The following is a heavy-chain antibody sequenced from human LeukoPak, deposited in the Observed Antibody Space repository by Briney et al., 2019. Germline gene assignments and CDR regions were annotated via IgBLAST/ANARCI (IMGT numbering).Heavy chain of an antibody. D-gene: IGHD6-19*01. CDR1: GGSFSGYY. V-gene: IGHV4-34*01. CDR2: IYYSGST. CDR3: ARDGYSSGLSFDP. Sequence: SETLSLTCAVYGGSFSGYYWSWIRQPPGKGLEWIGNIYYSGSTYYNPSLKSRVTISVDTSKNQFSLKLSSVTAADTAVYYCARDGYSSGLSFDPWGQGTLVTVSS. J-gene: IGHJ5*02.